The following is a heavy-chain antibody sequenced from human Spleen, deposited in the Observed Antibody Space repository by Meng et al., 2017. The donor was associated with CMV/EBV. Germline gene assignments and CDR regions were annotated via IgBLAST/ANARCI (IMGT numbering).Heavy chain of an antibody. Sequence: SETLSLTCAVYGAFFSGYYWTWIRQPPGKGLEWIGEINHSGSTNYNPSLKSRVTISIDTSKNQFSLKLSSVTAADTALYYCARDCSSTAFYYYYGMDVWGQGTTVTVSS. D-gene: IGHD2-2*01. V-gene: IGHV4-34*01. CDR3: ARDCSSTAFYYYYGMDV. CDR1: GAFFSGYY. J-gene: IGHJ6*02. CDR2: INHSGST.